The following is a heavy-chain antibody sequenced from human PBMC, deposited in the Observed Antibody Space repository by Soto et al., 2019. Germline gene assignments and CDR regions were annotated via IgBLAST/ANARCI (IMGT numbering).Heavy chain of an antibody. CDR2: RSGTGYGT. Sequence: GGSLRLSCAASGFTFSNNAMNWVRQAPGKGLEWVPGRSGTGYGTYYADSVKGRFTISRDSSNNTLYLQMNRLRGEDTAIYYCAKARQAQSHYYYGMDVWGQGTPVTVSS. J-gene: IGHJ6*02. V-gene: IGHV3-23*01. D-gene: IGHD6-19*01. CDR3: AKARQAQSHYYYGMDV. CDR1: GFTFSNNA.